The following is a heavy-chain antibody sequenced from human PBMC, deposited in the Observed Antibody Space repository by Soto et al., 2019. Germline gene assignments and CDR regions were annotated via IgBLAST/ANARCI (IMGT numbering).Heavy chain of an antibody. CDR2: FDPEDGET. CDR3: AKVDSGSYSRPLGY. J-gene: IGHJ4*02. V-gene: IGHV1-24*01. D-gene: IGHD1-26*01. Sequence: GASVKVSCKVSGYTLTELSMHWVRQAPGKGLEWMGGFDPEDGETIYAQKFQGRVTMTEDTSTDTAYMELSSLRSEDTAVYYCAKVDSGSYSRPLGYWGQGTLVTVSS. CDR1: GYTLTELS.